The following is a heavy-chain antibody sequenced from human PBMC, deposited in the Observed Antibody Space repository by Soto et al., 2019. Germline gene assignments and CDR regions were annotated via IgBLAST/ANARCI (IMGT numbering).Heavy chain of an antibody. CDR3: AAEELCGADCYFFKH. CDR2: ISGSNNNI. J-gene: IGHJ4*02. V-gene: IGHV3-48*03. D-gene: IGHD2-21*02. Sequence: GGSLRLSCAVSGFNLRNYEMNWVRQVPGKGLEWISKISGSNNNIYYADSVQGRFTISRDNANNVLFLQMNSLRAEDTATYHCAAEELCGADCYFFKHWGQGTLVTVSS. CDR1: GFNLRNYE.